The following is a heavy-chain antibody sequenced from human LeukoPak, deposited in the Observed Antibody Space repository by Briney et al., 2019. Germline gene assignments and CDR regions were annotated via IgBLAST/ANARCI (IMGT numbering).Heavy chain of an antibody. CDR1: GFTFSSYW. Sequence: GGSLRLSCAASGFTFSSYWMSWVRQAPGKGLEWVANIKQDASEKYYVDSVKGRFTISRDNAKNSLYLQMNSLRAEDTAVYYCARVSVDKAMVVAYYYYYYMDVWGKGTTVGVCS. D-gene: IGHD5-18*01. CDR3: ARVSVDKAMVVAYYYYYYMDV. V-gene: IGHV3-7*01. J-gene: IGHJ6*03. CDR2: IKQDASEK.